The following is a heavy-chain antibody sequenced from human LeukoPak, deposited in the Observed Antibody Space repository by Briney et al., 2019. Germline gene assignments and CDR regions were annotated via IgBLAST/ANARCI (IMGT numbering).Heavy chain of an antibody. CDR2: ISSSGTTI. V-gene: IGHV3-11*01. J-gene: IGHJ4*02. D-gene: IGHD4-11*01. CDR1: GFTFSDHY. Sequence: KPGGSLRLSFAASGFTFSDHYMSWIRQAPGKGLDWLSYISSSGTTIYYTDSVKGRFTISRDNAKNSLYLQMNSLRAEDTAVYYCARGIRQYAKSYFDYWGQGTLVTVSS. CDR3: ARGIRQYAKSYFDY.